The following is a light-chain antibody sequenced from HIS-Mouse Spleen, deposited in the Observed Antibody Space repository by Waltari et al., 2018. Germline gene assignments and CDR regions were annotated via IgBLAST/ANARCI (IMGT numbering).Light chain of an antibody. J-gene: IGLJ2*01. CDR2: EVS. Sequence: QSALTQPPSASGSPGQSVTISCTGTSSDVGGYHYVPWYQQHPGKAPKLMIYEVSKRPSGVPDRFSGSKSGNMASLTVSGLQAEDEADYYCSSYAGSNNFVVFGGGTKLTVL. V-gene: IGLV2-8*01. CDR1: SSDVGGYHY. CDR3: SSYAGSNNFVV.